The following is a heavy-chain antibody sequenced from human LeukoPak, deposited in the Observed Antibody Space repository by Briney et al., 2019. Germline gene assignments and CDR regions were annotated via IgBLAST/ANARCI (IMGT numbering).Heavy chain of an antibody. D-gene: IGHD2-15*01. Sequence: GGSLRLSCAASGFTFSSYGMHWVRQAPGKGLEWVAFIRYDGSNKYYADSVKGRFTISRDNSKNTLYLQMNSLRAEDTAVYYCAKDRNVVVVAATFDYWGQGTLVTVSS. CDR3: AKDRNVVVVAATFDY. J-gene: IGHJ4*02. V-gene: IGHV3-30*02. CDR1: GFTFSSYG. CDR2: IRYDGSNK.